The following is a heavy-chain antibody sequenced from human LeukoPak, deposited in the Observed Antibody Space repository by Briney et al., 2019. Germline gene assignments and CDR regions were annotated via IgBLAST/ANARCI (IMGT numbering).Heavy chain of an antibody. V-gene: IGHV4-59*01. D-gene: IGHD5-12*01. Sequence: SETLSLTCGVSGGXISGYYCSWIRQPPGKGLEWIGYISYSGSTDYNPSLKSRVTISIDTSRNQFSLKLSSVTAADTAVYYCARGQRGFPYWGQGTLVTVSS. CDR1: GGXISGYY. CDR2: ISYSGST. CDR3: ARGQRGFPY. J-gene: IGHJ4*02.